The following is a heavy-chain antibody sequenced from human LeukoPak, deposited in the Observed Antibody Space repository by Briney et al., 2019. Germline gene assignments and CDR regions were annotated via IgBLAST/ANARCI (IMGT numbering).Heavy chain of an antibody. CDR3: VRELLWFGGPGAFDI. CDR2: ISVTSSFI. D-gene: IGHD3-10*01. V-gene: IGHV3-48*01. J-gene: IGHJ3*02. CDR1: GFSFTTHS. Sequence: QPGGSLRLSCAASGFSFTTHSMNWVRQAPGKGLEWVSFISVTSSFISYAYSVKGRFTISRDNGENSLYLQTNSLRAEDTAVYYCVRELLWFGGPGAFDIWGQGAMVTVSS.